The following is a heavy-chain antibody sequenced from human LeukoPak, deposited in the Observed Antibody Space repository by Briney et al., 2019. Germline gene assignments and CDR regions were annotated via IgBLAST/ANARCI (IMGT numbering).Heavy chain of an antibody. V-gene: IGHV4-39*07. CDR2: NYYSGST. J-gene: IGHJ2*01. CDR1: GGSINSNSYY. Sequence: SETLSLTCTVSGGSINSNSYYWGWIRQPPGKGLEWIGSNYYSGSTYYNPSLKSRVTISVDTSKNQFSLKLSSVTAADTAVYYCASVERDWYFDLWGRGTLVTVSS. CDR3: ASVERDWYFDL.